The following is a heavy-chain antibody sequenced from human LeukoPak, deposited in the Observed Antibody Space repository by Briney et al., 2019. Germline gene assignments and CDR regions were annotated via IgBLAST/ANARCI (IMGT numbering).Heavy chain of an antibody. J-gene: IGHJ3*02. Sequence: GGSLRLSCATSGFTFSSYSMTWVRQAPGKGLDWVSSINSYSSDIYYADSVKGRSTISRDNAKNSLYLQMNSLRAEDTAVYYCARKRSPGAFDIWGQGTMITVSS. CDR1: GFTFSSYS. V-gene: IGHV3-21*01. CDR2: INSYSSDI. CDR3: ARKRSPGAFDI.